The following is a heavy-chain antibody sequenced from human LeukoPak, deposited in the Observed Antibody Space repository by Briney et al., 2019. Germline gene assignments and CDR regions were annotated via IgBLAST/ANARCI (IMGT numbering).Heavy chain of an antibody. CDR1: GFTFSSYA. Sequence: GGSLRLSCAASGFTFSSYAMSWVRQAPGKGLEWVSYISSSSSTIYYADSVKGRFTISRDNAKNTLYLQMNSLRAEDTAVYYCARGDGRTYYDFWSGYYTGSEGAFDIWGQGTMVTVSS. CDR2: ISSSSSTI. CDR3: ARGDGRTYYDFWSGYYTGSEGAFDI. D-gene: IGHD3-3*01. V-gene: IGHV3-48*01. J-gene: IGHJ3*02.